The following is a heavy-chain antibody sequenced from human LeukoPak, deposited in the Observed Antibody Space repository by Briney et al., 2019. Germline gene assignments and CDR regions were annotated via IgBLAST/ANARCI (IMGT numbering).Heavy chain of an antibody. CDR3: AKDYEAGTLDY. CDR2: ISYDGSNK. CDR1: GFTFSSYG. J-gene: IGHJ4*02. V-gene: IGHV3-30*18. Sequence: GGSLRLSCAASGFTFSSYGMHWVRQAPGKGLEWVAVISYDGSNKYYADSVKGRFTISRDNSKNTLYLQMSSLRAEDTAVYYCAKDYEAGTLDYWGQGTLVTVSS. D-gene: IGHD1-1*01.